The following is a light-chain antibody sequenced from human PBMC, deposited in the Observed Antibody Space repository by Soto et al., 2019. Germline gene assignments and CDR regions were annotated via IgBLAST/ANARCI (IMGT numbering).Light chain of an antibody. CDR1: MRDVGAYNL. CDR2: EVR. J-gene: IGLJ3*02. CDR3: SAYTARRTLV. V-gene: IGLV2-14*01. Sequence: HYAQTQPASVSGSAGHSITISCSGTMRDVGAYNLVSWYQQHPGTAPKLIIYEVRNRPSGISSRFSGSRSGNTASLTISGLKPEDEGDYYCSAYTARRTLVFGGGTK.